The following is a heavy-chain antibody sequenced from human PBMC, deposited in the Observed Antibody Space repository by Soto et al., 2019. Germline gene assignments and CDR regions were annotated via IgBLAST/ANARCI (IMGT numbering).Heavy chain of an antibody. CDR2: ISHDGSNK. D-gene: IGHD2-8*01. Sequence: GGSLRLSCAASGFTFSSYVMHWVRQAPGKGLEWVAVISHDGSNKYYADSVKGRFTISRDNSKNTLYLQMNSLRAEDTAVYYCAKAYCTNGVCYSWGAFDIWGQGTMVTVSS. J-gene: IGHJ3*02. CDR1: GFTFSSYV. CDR3: AKAYCTNGVCYSWGAFDI. V-gene: IGHV3-30*18.